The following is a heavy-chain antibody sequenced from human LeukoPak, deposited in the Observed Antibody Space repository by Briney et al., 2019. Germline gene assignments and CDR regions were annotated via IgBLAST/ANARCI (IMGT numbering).Heavy chain of an antibody. CDR2: ISGSGGST. V-gene: IGHV3-23*01. CDR1: GFTVNSND. Sequence: GGSLRLSCAASGFTVNSNDMSWVRQAPGKGLEWVSAISGSGGSTYYADSVKGRFTISRDNSKNTLYLQMNSLRAEDTAVYYCAKDPQQLDDFDYWGQGTLVTVSS. CDR3: AKDPQQLDDFDY. J-gene: IGHJ4*02. D-gene: IGHD6-13*01.